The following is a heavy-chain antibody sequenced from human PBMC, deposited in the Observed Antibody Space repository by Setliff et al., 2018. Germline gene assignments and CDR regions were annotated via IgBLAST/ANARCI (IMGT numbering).Heavy chain of an antibody. D-gene: IGHD6-19*01. V-gene: IGHV3-23*01. J-gene: IGHJ5*02. Sequence: PGGSLRLSCVASGFTFSRYWMSWVRQAPGKGLEWVSAISGSGGSTYYADSVKGRFTISRDNSKNTLYLQMNSLRAEDTAVYYCAKGRRISYSSGWLNWFDPWGQGTLVTVSS. CDR2: ISGSGGST. CDR3: AKGRRISYSSGWLNWFDP. CDR1: GFTFSRYW.